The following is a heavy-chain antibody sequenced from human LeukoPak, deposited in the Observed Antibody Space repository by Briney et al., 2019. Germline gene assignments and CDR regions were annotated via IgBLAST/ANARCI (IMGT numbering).Heavy chain of an antibody. V-gene: IGHV3-23*01. CDR1: GFTFSSYA. CDR3: AKDQYCYDSSGYSPANPDDY. J-gene: IGHJ4*02. Sequence: PGGSLRLSCAASGFTFSSYAMSWVRQAPGKGLEWVSAISGSGGSTYYADSVKGRFTISRDNSKNTLYLQMNSLRAEDTAVYYCAKDQYCYDSSGYSPANPDDYWGQGTLVTVSS. D-gene: IGHD3-22*01. CDR2: ISGSGGST.